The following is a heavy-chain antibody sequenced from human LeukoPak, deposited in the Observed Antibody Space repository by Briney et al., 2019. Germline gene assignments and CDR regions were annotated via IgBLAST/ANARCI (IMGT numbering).Heavy chain of an antibody. V-gene: IGHV3-48*03. D-gene: IGHD4-23*01. CDR3: ESGGYGGICDAFDI. CDR2: ISSNGNHI. Sequence: GWSLRLSCAASGFSLSKYEMNWVRQAPGKGLEWVSYISSNGNHIYYADSVKGRFTISRDNAKNSLYLQMNSLRAEDTAVYYFESGGYGGICDAFDIWGQGTMVTVSS. CDR1: GFSLSKYE. J-gene: IGHJ3*02.